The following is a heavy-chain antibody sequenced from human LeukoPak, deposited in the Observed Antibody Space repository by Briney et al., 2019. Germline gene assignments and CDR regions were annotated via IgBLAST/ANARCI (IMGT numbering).Heavy chain of an antibody. CDR1: GFTFSHYG. J-gene: IGHJ3*02. D-gene: IGHD2-21*01. CDR3: ANEGSSLVIHAFDI. V-gene: IGHV3-30*02. Sequence: GGSLRLSCAASGFTFSHYGMHWVRQAPGKGLEWVSFIQYDGSEIYYADSVKGRFTISRDNSKNTVYLQMNSLRTDDTALYYCANEGSSLVIHAFDIWGQGTVVTVSS. CDR2: IQYDGSEI.